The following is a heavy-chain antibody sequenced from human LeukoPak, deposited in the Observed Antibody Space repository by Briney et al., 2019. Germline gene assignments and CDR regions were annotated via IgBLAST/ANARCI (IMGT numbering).Heavy chain of an antibody. CDR1: GFTFSSYW. CDR2: IKQDGSEK. CDR3: ARELIAVAAYYYYGMYV. D-gene: IGHD6-19*01. Sequence: PGGSLRLSCAASGFTFSSYWKSWVRQAPGKGLEWVANIKQDGSEKYYVDSVKGRFTISRDNAKNSLYLQMNSLRAEDTAVYYCARELIAVAAYYYYGMYVWGQGTTVTVSS. J-gene: IGHJ6*02. V-gene: IGHV3-7*01.